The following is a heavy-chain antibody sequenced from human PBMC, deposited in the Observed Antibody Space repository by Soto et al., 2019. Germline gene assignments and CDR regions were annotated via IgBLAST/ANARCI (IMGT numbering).Heavy chain of an antibody. J-gene: IGHJ6*02. D-gene: IGHD3-9*01. Sequence: ASVKVSCKASGGTFSSYAISWVRQAPGQGLEWMGGIIPIFGTANYAQKFQGRVTITADESTSTAYMELSSLRSEDTAVYYCATYYDILTGRSMDYYYGMDVWGQGTTVTVSS. CDR1: GGTFSSYA. V-gene: IGHV1-69*13. CDR3: ATYYDILTGRSMDYYYGMDV. CDR2: IIPIFGTA.